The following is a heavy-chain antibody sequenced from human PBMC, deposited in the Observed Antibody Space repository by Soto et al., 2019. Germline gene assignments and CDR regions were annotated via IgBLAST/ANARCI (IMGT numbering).Heavy chain of an antibody. CDR2: IYYSGST. Sequence: SETLSLTCTVSGGSISSGGYYWSWIRQHPGKGLEWIGYIYYSGSTYYNPSLKSRVTISVDTSKNQFSLKLSSVTAADTAVYYCARTSHYYDSSGYYGGYFDYWGQGTLVTVSS. V-gene: IGHV4-31*03. CDR1: GGSISSGGYY. D-gene: IGHD3-22*01. J-gene: IGHJ4*02. CDR3: ARTSHYYDSSGYYGGYFDY.